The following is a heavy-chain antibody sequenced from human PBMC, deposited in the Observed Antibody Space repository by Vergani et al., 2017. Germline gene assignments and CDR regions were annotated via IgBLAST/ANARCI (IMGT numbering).Heavy chain of an antibody. J-gene: IGHJ3*01. CDR1: GAAFNSYY. D-gene: IGHD3-3*01. CDR2: VDDKGKS. CDR3: VRRDFWVGPRTFDF. V-gene: IGHV4-34*01. Sequence: QVQLQQWGAGLLKTSETLSLTCAVSGAAFNSYYWTWIRQSPGRGLEWIGEVDDKGKSICNPTLKSRVTMSVDNSKRQFSLNVTSVTAADSAMYYCVRRDFWVGPRTFDFWGAGTPVTVSS.